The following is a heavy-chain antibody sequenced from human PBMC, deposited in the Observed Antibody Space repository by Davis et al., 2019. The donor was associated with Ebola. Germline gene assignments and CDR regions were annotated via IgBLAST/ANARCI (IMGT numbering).Heavy chain of an antibody. J-gene: IGHJ4*02. CDR3: ARGSTPHTAVDY. D-gene: IGHD2-15*01. V-gene: IGHV1-69*02. CDR1: GGSFSGYP. Sequence: SVKVSCKTSGGSFSGYPISWVRQAPGQGLEWMGRIIPILDITNYAENFQGRVTITADKSTTTAYMELHSLGSEDTAVYYCARGSTPHTAVDYWGQGTLVTVSS. CDR2: IIPILDIT.